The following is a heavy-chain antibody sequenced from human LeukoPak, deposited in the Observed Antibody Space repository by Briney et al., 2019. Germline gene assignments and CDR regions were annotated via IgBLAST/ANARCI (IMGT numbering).Heavy chain of an antibody. CDR3: ARDGSLPDY. CDR2: INSDGSST. CDR1: EFTFSNHW. Sequence: PVGSLRLSCAASEFTFSNHWMHWVRQAPGEGLVWVSFINSDGSSTSYADYVKGRFTISRDNARNTLYLQMNSLRVEDTAVYYCARDGSLPDYWGQGTLVTVSS. J-gene: IGHJ4*02. V-gene: IGHV3-74*01.